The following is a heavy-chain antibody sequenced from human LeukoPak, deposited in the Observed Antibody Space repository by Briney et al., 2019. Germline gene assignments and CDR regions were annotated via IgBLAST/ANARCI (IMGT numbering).Heavy chain of an antibody. J-gene: IGHJ4*02. D-gene: IGHD3/OR15-3a*01. Sequence: SETLSLTCAVYGGSFSGYYCSWIRQPPGKGLEWIGEINHSGSTNYNPSLKSRVTISVDTSKDQFSLKLSSVTAADTAVYYCARSFSGTVIFRYWGQGTLVTVSS. CDR1: GGSFSGYY. CDR3: ARSFSGTVIFRY. CDR2: INHSGST. V-gene: IGHV4-34*01.